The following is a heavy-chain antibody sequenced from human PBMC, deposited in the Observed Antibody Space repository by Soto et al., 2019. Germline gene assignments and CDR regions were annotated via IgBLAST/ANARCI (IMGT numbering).Heavy chain of an antibody. V-gene: IGHV3-53*01. CDR2: IYSGGNT. CDR1: GFTVSNNY. D-gene: IGHD7-27*01. CDR3: ASPTGDPRGEGYYFDY. J-gene: IGHJ4*02. Sequence: EVPLVESGGGLIQPGGSLRLSCAASGFTVSNNYMSWVRQPPGKGPEWVSIIYSGGNTYYTDAVKGRFTISRDNSKNTLYLQMNSLRAEDTAIYYCASPTGDPRGEGYYFDYWGRGTLVTVSS.